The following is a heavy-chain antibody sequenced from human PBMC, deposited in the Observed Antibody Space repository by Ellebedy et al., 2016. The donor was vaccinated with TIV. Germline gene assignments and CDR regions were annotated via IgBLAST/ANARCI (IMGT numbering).Heavy chain of an antibody. Sequence: GGSLRLSXAASGFSFRSYAMHWVRQAPGKGLEWVAVISYDGKNKYYADSVNGRCTISRDNSKNTLYLQMNSLRTEDTAVYYCARDPFGVTALDYWGQGTLVTVSS. D-gene: IGHD2-21*02. J-gene: IGHJ4*02. CDR1: GFSFRSYA. CDR3: ARDPFGVTALDY. CDR2: ISYDGKNK. V-gene: IGHV3-30*04.